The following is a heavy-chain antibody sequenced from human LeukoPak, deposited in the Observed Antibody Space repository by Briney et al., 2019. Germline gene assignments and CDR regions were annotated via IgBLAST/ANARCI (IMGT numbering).Heavy chain of an antibody. Sequence: PSETLSLTCTVSGGSISSYYWSWIRQPAGKGLEWIGYIYYSGSTYYNPSLKSRVTISVDTSKNQFSLKLSSVTAADTAVYYCARARWDQLIFWFDPWGQGTLVTVSS. J-gene: IGHJ5*02. CDR2: IYYSGST. CDR3: ARARWDQLIFWFDP. V-gene: IGHV4-59*06. CDR1: GGSISSYY. D-gene: IGHD2-2*01.